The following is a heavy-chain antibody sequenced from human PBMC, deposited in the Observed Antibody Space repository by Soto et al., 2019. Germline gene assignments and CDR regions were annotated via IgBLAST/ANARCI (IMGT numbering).Heavy chain of an antibody. Sequence: SETLSLTCNVSGGPISGDYYWTWIRQPPGKGLEWIGYIFYSGSTYYNPSLKSRVTMSIDTSRNHFPLNLQSATAADTALYYCARETGENWTYEAHWGPGTLVTVSS. D-gene: IGHD1-7*01. J-gene: IGHJ1*01. CDR1: GGPISGDYY. V-gene: IGHV4-30-4*01. CDR2: IFYSGST. CDR3: ARETGENWTYEAH.